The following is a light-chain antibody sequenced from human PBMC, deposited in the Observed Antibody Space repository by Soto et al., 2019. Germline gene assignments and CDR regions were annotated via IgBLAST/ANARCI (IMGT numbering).Light chain of an antibody. V-gene: IGLV1-40*01. J-gene: IGLJ3*02. CDR2: GNN. CDR1: SSNIGAGYD. CDR3: HSFDTNLRGSV. Sequence: QSVLTQPPSVSGAPGQRVTISWSGTSSNIGAGYDVHWYHQLPGTAPKLLIFGNNNRPSGVPARFSASRSGTSASLAITGLQAEDEADYYCHSFDTNLRGSVFGGGTKVTVL.